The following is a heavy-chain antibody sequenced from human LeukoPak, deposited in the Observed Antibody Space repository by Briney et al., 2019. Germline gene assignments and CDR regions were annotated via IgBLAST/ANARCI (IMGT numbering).Heavy chain of an antibody. CDR1: GYTFTSYD. J-gene: IGHJ5*02. Sequence: GASVKVSCKASGYTFTSYDINWLRQATGQGLEWMGWMNPNSGNTGYAQKFQGRVTITRNTSISTAYMELSSLRSEDTAVYYCARGVVETIFGVVISTNWFDPWGQGTLVTVSS. D-gene: IGHD3-3*01. V-gene: IGHV1-8*03. CDR3: ARGVVETIFGVVISTNWFDP. CDR2: MNPNSGNT.